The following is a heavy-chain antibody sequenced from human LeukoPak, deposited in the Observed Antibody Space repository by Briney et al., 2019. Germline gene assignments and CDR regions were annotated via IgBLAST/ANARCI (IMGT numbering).Heavy chain of an antibody. V-gene: IGHV4-34*01. CDR1: GGSFSGYY. D-gene: IGHD3-16*02. CDR2: INHSGST. CDR3: ARGRYLPLYFDY. J-gene: IGHJ4*02. Sequence: SETLSLTCAVYGGSFSGYYWSWIRQPPGKGLEWIGEINHSGSTNYNPSLKSRVTISVDTSKNQFSLKLSSVTAADTAAYYCARGRYLPLYFDYWGQGTLVTASS.